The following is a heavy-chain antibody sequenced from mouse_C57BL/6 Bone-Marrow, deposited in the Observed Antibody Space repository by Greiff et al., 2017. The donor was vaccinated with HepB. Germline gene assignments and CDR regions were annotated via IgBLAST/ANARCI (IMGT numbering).Heavy chain of an antibody. CDR1: GYTFTSYW. Sequence: QVQLQQPGAELVKPGASVKLSFKASGYTFTSYWMHWVKQRPGQGLEWIGMIHPNSGSTNYNEKFKSKATLTVDKSSSTAYMQLSSLTSEDSAVYYCAIEDYYGSSYGYWGQGTTLTVSS. D-gene: IGHD1-1*01. J-gene: IGHJ2*01. V-gene: IGHV1-64*01. CDR2: IHPNSGST. CDR3: AIEDYYGSSYGY.